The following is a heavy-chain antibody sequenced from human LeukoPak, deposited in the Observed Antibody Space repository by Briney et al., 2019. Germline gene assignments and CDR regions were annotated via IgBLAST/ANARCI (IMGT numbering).Heavy chain of an antibody. CDR1: GFSLSTSGMC. CDR3: ARIAAGTGPMGE. D-gene: IGHD6-19*01. CDR2: IDWDVDK. J-gene: IGHJ4*02. Sequence: SGPALVKPTQTLTLTCTFSGFSLSTSGMCVSWIRQPPGKALEWLARIDWDVDKYYSTSLKTRLTISKDTSKNQVVLTMTNMDPVDTATYYCARIAAGTGPMGEWGQGTLVTVSS. V-gene: IGHV2-70*11.